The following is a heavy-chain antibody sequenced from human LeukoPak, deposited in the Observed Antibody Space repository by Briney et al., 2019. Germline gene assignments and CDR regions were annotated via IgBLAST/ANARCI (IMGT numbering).Heavy chain of an antibody. CDR3: ARPLLSGYALGSWFDP. CDR1: GGSISSSSYY. J-gene: IGHJ5*02. Sequence: SETLSLTCTVSGGSISSSSYYWGWIRQPPGEGLEWIGSIYYSGSTYYNPSLKSRVTISVDTSKNQFSLKLSSVTAADTAVYYCARPLLSGYALGSWFDPWGQGTLVTVSS. D-gene: IGHD5-12*01. CDR2: IYYSGST. V-gene: IGHV4-39*01.